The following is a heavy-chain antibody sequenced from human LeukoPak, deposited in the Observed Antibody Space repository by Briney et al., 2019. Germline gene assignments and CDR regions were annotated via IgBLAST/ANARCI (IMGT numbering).Heavy chain of an antibody. CDR1: GFTFITYS. D-gene: IGHD4-17*01. CDR3: ARDLYGDYVFDY. J-gene: IGHJ4*02. V-gene: IGHV3-21*01. Sequence: PGGSLRLSCVASGFTFITYSMSWVRQAPGKGLEWVSSISSTSSYIFYADSVKGRFTISRDNAKNSLYLQMNSLRVEDTAVYYCARDLYGDYVFDYWGQGTLVTVSS. CDR2: ISSTSSYI.